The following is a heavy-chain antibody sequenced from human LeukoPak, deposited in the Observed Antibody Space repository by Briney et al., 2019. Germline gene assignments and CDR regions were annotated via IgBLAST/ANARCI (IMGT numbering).Heavy chain of an antibody. CDR1: GFTFSSYA. D-gene: IGHD6-19*01. CDR3: AKFLGQWLGFDY. Sequence: GGSLRLSCAASGFTFSSYAMSWVRQAPGKGLEWVSAISGSGGSTYYADSVKGRFAISRDNSRNTLYLQMNSLRAEDTAVYYCAKFLGQWLGFDYWGQGTLVTVSS. J-gene: IGHJ4*02. V-gene: IGHV3-23*01. CDR2: ISGSGGST.